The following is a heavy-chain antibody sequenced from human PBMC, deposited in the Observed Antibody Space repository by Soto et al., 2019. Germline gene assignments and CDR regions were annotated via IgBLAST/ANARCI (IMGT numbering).Heavy chain of an antibody. CDR1: VGSFSSGSYY. V-gene: IGHV4-61*01. CDR3: AGYCSGGSCYSDAFDI. D-gene: IGHD2-15*01. Sequence: PSETLSLTCTVSVGSFSSGSYYWSWIRQPPGKGLEWIGYIYYSGSTNYNPSLKSRVTISVDTSKNQFSLKLSSVTAADTAVYYCAGYCSGGSCYSDAFDIWGQGTMVTVSS. CDR2: IYYSGST. J-gene: IGHJ3*02.